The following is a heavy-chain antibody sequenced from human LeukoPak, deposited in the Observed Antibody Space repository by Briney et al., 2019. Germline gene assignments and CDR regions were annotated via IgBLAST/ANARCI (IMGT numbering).Heavy chain of an antibody. Sequence: GGTLRLSCEASGFSFSSYGMSWVRQAPGEGLEWVSGFSASDGSRYYADSVKGRFTISRDNSKNTLYLQMNSLRAEDTAVYYCAELGITMIGGVWGKGTTVTISS. D-gene: IGHD3-10*02. CDR1: GFSFSSYG. CDR2: FSASDGSR. CDR3: AELGITMIGGV. V-gene: IGHV3-23*01. J-gene: IGHJ6*04.